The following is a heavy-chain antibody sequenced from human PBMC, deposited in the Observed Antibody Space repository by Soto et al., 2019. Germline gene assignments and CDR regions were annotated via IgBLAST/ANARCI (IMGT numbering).Heavy chain of an antibody. V-gene: IGHV3-33*01. D-gene: IGHD6-19*01. CDR1: GFTFSSYG. CDR2: IWYDGSNK. J-gene: IGHJ4*02. Sequence: QVQLVESGGGVVQPGRSLRLSCAASGFTFSSYGMHWVRQAPGKGLEWVAVIWYDGSNKYYADSVKGRFTISRDNSKNTLYRQMNSLRAEDTAVYYCARDGGGAVAGSKGSNDYWGQGTLVTVSS. CDR3: ARDGGGAVAGSKGSNDY.